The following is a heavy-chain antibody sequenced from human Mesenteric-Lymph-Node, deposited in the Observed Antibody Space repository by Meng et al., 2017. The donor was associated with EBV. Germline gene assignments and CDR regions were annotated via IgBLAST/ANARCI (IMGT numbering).Heavy chain of an antibody. V-gene: IGHV4-34*01. CDR2: MNHDGRA. D-gene: IGHD2-15*01. J-gene: IGHJ5*02. Sequence: VQVQGGVVGFWEPLQHTALNWNVCGGSVSDHYWSWIRQPPGKGPQWIGEMNHDGRANYNPSIKSRVTMSVDTSKNQLSLKLSSVTAADTAIYYCARLVVDPIDNWFDPWGQGTLVTVSS. CDR3: ARLVVDPIDNWFDP. CDR1: GGSVSDHY.